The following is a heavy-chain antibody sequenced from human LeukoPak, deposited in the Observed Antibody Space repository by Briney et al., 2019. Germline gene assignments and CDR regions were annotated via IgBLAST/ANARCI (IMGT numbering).Heavy chain of an antibody. CDR1: GYTLTSYD. Sequence: VASVKVSCKASGYTLTSYDINWVRQATGQGLEWMGWMNPNSGNTGYARKFQGRVTITRNTSISTAYMELSSLRSEDTAVYYCARGRGSSWYRWFDPWGQGTLVTVSS. CDR2: MNPNSGNT. D-gene: IGHD6-13*01. V-gene: IGHV1-8*03. J-gene: IGHJ5*02. CDR3: ARGRGSSWYRWFDP.